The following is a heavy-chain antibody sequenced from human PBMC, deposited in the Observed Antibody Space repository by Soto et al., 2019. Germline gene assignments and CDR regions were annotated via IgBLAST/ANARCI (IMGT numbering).Heavy chain of an antibody. CDR1: GFTFSSYW. Sequence: GGSLRLSCAASGFTFSSYWMSWVRQAPGKGLEWVANIKQDGSEKYYVDSVKGRFTISRDNAKNSLYLQMNSLRAEDTAVYYCARDSRMTAMGHFDYWGQGTLVTVSS. J-gene: IGHJ4*02. CDR3: ARDSRMTAMGHFDY. CDR2: IKQDGSEK. V-gene: IGHV3-7*05. D-gene: IGHD5-18*01.